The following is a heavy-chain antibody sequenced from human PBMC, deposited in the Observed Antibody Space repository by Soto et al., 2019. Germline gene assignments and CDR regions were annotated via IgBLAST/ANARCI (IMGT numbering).Heavy chain of an antibody. D-gene: IGHD3-16*02. CDR2: NSYDGSNK. J-gene: IGHJ4*02. Sequence: GGSLRLSCASSGFSFSIFGLLWVRQAPGKGLEWVAFNSYDGSNKYYADSVKGRFTISRDSSKKTLYLQMNSLRPEDTAVYYCAKALGELSPESYDYWGQGT. CDR3: AKALGELSPESYDY. CDR1: GFSFSIFG. V-gene: IGHV3-30*18.